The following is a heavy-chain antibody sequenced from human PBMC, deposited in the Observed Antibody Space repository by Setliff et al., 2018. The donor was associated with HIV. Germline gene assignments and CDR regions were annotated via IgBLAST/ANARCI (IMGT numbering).Heavy chain of an antibody. V-gene: IGHV3-30*01. CDR1: GFTFTNYA. CDR2: ISFDGSNK. Sequence: WSLRLSCAASGFTFTNYAFLWVRQAPGKGLEWVALISFDGSNKYYADSVKGRFTLSRDNSNNTVYLQLNSLRPEDTAVYHCASARIPTGGVSTSLDYWGQGTQVTVSS. CDR3: ASARIPTGGVSTSLDY. D-gene: IGHD3-3*01. J-gene: IGHJ4*02.